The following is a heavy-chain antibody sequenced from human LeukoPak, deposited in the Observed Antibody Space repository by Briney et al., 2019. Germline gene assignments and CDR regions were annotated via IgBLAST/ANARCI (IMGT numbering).Heavy chain of an antibody. J-gene: IGHJ4*02. D-gene: IGHD3-22*01. CDR2: ITGSSSYI. CDR1: GLVFSSYT. V-gene: IGHV3-21*01. Sequence: GGSLRLSCTASGLVFSSYTMTWVRQAPGKGLERVSSITGSSSYIYYEDSVKGRFTISRDNAKKSVYLQMNSLRAEDTAVYYCASYYDSSGCDYWGQGALVTVSS. CDR3: ASYYDSSGCDY.